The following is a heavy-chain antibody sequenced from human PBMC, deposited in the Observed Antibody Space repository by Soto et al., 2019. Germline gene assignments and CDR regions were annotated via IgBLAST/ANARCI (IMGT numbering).Heavy chain of an antibody. J-gene: IGHJ5*02. CDR3: AREEYRQLDH. D-gene: IGHD3-16*02. Sequence: QVQLVQSGAEVKKPGASVKVSCKASGYTFTNYGISGVRQAPGQGLEWMGWISTNSGHTDYAQNLRGRVTMTTDTSTTTAYMELRSLRSDDTAVYYCAREEYRQLDHWGQGTLVTVSS. CDR2: ISTNSGHT. V-gene: IGHV1-18*04. CDR1: GYTFTNYG.